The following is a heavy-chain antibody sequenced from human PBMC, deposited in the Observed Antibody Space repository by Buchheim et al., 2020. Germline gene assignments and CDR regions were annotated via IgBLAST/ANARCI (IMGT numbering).Heavy chain of an antibody. Sequence: QLQLQESGPGLVKPSETLSLTCTVSGGSISSSSYYWGWIRQPPGKGLEWIGSIYYSGSTYYNQSLKSRVTISVDTSKNQFSLKLSSVTAADTAVYYCARDYLDYGGPGDWFDPWGQGTL. CDR3: ARDYLDYGGPGDWFDP. CDR2: IYYSGST. J-gene: IGHJ5*02. V-gene: IGHV4-39*07. D-gene: IGHD4-23*01. CDR1: GGSISSSSYY.